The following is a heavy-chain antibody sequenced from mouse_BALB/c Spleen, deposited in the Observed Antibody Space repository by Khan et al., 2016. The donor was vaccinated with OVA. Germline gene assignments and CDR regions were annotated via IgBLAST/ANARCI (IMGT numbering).Heavy chain of an antibody. V-gene: IGHV3-2*02. CDR2: IKYSGST. J-gene: IGHJ4*01. D-gene: IGHD1-1*01. CDR3: ARAAGSSHYYGLDY. Sequence: EVKLEVSGPGLVKPSQSLSLTCTVTGYSITSDYAWNWIRQFPGNKLEWMGYIKYSGSTNYTPSLKSRISITRDTSKNQFFLQLNSVTAEDTATYDCARAAGSSHYYGLDYWGQGTSVTVSS. CDR1: GYSITSDYA.